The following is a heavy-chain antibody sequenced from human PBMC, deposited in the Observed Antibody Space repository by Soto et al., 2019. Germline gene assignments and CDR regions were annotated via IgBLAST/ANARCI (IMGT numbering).Heavy chain of an antibody. CDR2: ISGSGGST. V-gene: IGHV3-23*01. CDR3: ARGFGYLDY. CDR1: GFTFSSYA. J-gene: IGHJ4*02. Sequence: GGSLRLSCAASGFTFSSYAMSWVRQAPGKGLEWVSAISGSGGSTYYADSVKGRFTISRDNSKNTLYLQMNSLRVEDTAVYHCARGFGYLDYWGQGALVTVSS. D-gene: IGHD3-10*01.